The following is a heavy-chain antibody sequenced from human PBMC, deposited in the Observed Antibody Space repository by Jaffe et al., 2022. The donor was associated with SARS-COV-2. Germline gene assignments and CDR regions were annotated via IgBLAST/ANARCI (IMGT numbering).Heavy chain of an antibody. CDR3: TFGYSSGWYVVDY. CDR2: IKSKTDGGTT. Sequence: EVQLVESGGGLVKPGGSLRLSCAASGFTFSNAWMSWVRQAPGKGLEWVGRIKSKTDGGTTDYAAPVKGRFTISRDDSKNTLYLQMNSLKTEDTAVYYCTFGYSSGWYVVDYWGQGTLVTVSS. J-gene: IGHJ4*02. D-gene: IGHD6-19*01. V-gene: IGHV3-15*01. CDR1: GFTFSNAW.